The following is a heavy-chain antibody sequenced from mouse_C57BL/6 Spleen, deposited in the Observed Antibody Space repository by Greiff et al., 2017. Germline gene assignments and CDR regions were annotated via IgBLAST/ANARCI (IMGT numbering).Heavy chain of an antibody. Sequence: QVQLQQSGPELVKPGASVKISCKASGYAFSSSWMNWVKQRPGKGLEWIGRIYPGDGDTNYNGKFKGKATLTADKSSSTAYMQLSSLTSEDSAVYFCARKGYYAMDYWGQGTSGTVSS. CDR3: ARKGYYAMDY. V-gene: IGHV1-82*01. J-gene: IGHJ4*01. CDR2: IYPGDGDT. CDR1: GYAFSSSW.